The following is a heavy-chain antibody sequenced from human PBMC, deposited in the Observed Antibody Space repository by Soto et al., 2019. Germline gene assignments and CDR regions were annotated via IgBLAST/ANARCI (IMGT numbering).Heavy chain of an antibody. Sequence: SETLSLTCTVSGGSISSHYWNWIRQPPGKGLEWLGYIYDFGSTNYNPSLGSRVTISVDTSKNQFSLNLSSVTAADTAVYYCAGVRSWRGHYFDYWGQGALVTGSS. CDR2: IYDFGST. D-gene: IGHD6-13*01. CDR3: AGVRSWRGHYFDY. J-gene: IGHJ4*02. CDR1: GGSISSHY. V-gene: IGHV4-59*11.